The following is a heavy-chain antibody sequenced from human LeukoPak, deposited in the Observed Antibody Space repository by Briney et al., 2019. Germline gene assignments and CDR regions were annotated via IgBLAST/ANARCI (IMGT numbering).Heavy chain of an antibody. CDR3: CRAESNRFDP. CDR1: GGSINSGAYH. V-gene: IGHV4-30-4*03. CDR2: IFNSGTT. Sequence: PSETLSLTCTVSGGSINSGAYHWSWIRQLPGKGLEWIGYIFNSGTTYYNPSLKSRVSISLDTSKNQFSLHLNSVTAADTAVYYCCRAESNRFDPWGQGTLVTVSS. J-gene: IGHJ5*02. D-gene: IGHD2/OR15-2a*01.